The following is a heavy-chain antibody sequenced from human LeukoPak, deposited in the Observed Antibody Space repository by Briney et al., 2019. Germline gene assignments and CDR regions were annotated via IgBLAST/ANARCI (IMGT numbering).Heavy chain of an antibody. Sequence: GGSLRLSCAASGFTFDDYGMSWVRQAPGKGLEWVSGINWNGGSTGYADSVKGRFTISRDNAKNSLYLQMNSLRAEDTALYYCAREQTYYYGSGSYPNWFDPWGQGTLVTVSS. CDR1: GFTFDDYG. J-gene: IGHJ5*02. D-gene: IGHD3-10*01. CDR3: AREQTYYYGSGSYPNWFDP. V-gene: IGHV3-20*04. CDR2: INWNGGST.